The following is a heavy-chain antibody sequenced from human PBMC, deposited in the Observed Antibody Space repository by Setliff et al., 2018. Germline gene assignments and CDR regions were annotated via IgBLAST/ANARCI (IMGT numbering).Heavy chain of an antibody. D-gene: IGHD6-13*01. V-gene: IGHV4-39*01. CDR3: ARRGRGSSWFDTLFDY. Sequence: SETLSLTCTVSGGSISSSSYYWGWIRQPPGKGLEWIGSIYYSGSTYYNPSLKSRVTISVDTSKNQFSLELSSVTAADTAVYYCARRGRGSSWFDTLFDYWGQGTLVTVSS. CDR1: GGSISSSSYY. J-gene: IGHJ4*02. CDR2: IYYSGST.